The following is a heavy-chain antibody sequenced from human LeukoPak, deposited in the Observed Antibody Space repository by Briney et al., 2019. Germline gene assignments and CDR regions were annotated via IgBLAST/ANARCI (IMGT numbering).Heavy chain of an antibody. J-gene: IGHJ4*02. D-gene: IGHD6-13*01. V-gene: IGHV4-61*08. CDR3: ARVVGNLAAAAYYFDY. CDR1: GGSISSGGYY. Sequence: PSETLSLTCTVSGGSISSGGYYWSWIRQPPGKGLEWIGYIYYSGSTNYNPSLKSRVTISVDTSKNQFSLKLSSVTAADTAVYYCARVVGNLAAAAYYFDYWGQGTLVTVSS. CDR2: IYYSGST.